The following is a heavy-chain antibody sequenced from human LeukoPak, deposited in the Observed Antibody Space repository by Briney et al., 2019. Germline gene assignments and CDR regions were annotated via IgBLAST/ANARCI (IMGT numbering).Heavy chain of an antibody. CDR2: IRYDGSNK. CDR1: GFTFSSHG. V-gene: IGHV3-30*02. J-gene: IGHJ3*02. D-gene: IGHD3-10*01. CDR3: ARGPRWGTGGSGSYTPNAFDI. Sequence: GGSLRLSCAASGFTFSSHGMHWVRQAPGKGLEWVAFIRYDGSNKYYADSVKGRFTISRDNSKNTLYLRMNSLRAEDTAVYYCARGPRWGTGGSGSYTPNAFDIWGQGTMVTVSS.